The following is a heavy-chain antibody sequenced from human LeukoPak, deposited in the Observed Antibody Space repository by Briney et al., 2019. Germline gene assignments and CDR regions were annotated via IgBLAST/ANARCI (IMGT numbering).Heavy chain of an antibody. Sequence: PGGSLRLSCAASGFIFTTYAWGWVRQAPGKGLEWVATVDHSGRNTHYADAVTGRFTISRDDSKSTVFLHMNSLRADDAAVYYCARDVGVIMYDYWGQGTLVTVSS. V-gene: IGHV3-23*01. CDR3: ARDVGVIMYDY. CDR1: GFIFTTYA. CDR2: VDHSGRNT. J-gene: IGHJ4*02. D-gene: IGHD3-10*01.